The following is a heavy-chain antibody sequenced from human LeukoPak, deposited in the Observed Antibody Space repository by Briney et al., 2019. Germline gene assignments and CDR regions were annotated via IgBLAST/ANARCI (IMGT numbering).Heavy chain of an antibody. CDR3: AKGRGIAVASNYCDY. CDR1: GFTFSSYA. J-gene: IGHJ4*02. CDR2: ISGSGGST. V-gene: IGHV3-23*01. Sequence: GGSLRLSWAASGFTFSSYAMAWVRQAPGKGLEWVSGISGSGGSTYYADSVKGRFTISRDNSKNTLYLQMNSLRAEDTAVYYCAKGRGIAVASNYCDYWGQGTLVTVSS. D-gene: IGHD6-19*01.